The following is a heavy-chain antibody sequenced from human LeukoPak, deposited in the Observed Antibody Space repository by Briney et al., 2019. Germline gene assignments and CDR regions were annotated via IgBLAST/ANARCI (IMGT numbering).Heavy chain of an antibody. CDR2: MSGIGGFV. V-gene: IGHV3-21*01. CDR1: GFTFSAHT. J-gene: IGHJ6*02. CDR3: ARDDYSDSPTYYNGMDV. Sequence: GGSLRLSCAASGFTFSAHTMNWVRQAPGKGLEWVSSMSGIGGFVHYADSVKGRFTISRDNAKSSLYLQMNSLRAEDTAVYFCARDDYSDSPTYYNGMDVWGQGTAVTVSS. D-gene: IGHD4/OR15-4a*01.